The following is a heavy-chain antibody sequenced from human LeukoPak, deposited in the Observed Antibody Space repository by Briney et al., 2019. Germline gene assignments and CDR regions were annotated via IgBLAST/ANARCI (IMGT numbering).Heavy chain of an antibody. V-gene: IGHV4-4*02. Sequence: SETLSLTCTVSGDSITSSHWWSWIRQSPGKGLEWIGNTYHSDYTNYNPSLKSRVTISVDTSKNQFSLKLSSVTAADTAVYYCARTTEAHSWQTRYYSYYMDVWGKGTTVTVSS. J-gene: IGHJ6*03. CDR3: ARTTEAHSWQTRYYSYYMDV. CDR2: TYHSDYT. D-gene: IGHD6-13*01. CDR1: GDSITSSHW.